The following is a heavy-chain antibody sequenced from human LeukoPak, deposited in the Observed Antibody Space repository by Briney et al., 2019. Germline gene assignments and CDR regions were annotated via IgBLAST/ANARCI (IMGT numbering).Heavy chain of an antibody. CDR1: GFTFSSYA. Sequence: PGGSLRLSCAASGFTFSSYAMSWVRQAPGKGLEWVSDINGSGGSTYYADSVKGRFTISRDNAKNSLYLQMNSLRAEDTAVYYCARGAPIVVVPAAIPVPEYFQHWGQGTLVTVSS. CDR3: ARGAPIVVVPAAIPVPEYFQH. J-gene: IGHJ1*01. D-gene: IGHD2-2*01. CDR2: INGSGGST. V-gene: IGHV3-23*01.